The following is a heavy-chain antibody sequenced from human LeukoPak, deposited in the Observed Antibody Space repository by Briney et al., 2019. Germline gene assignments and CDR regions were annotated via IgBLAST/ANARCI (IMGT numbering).Heavy chain of an antibody. Sequence: ASVKVSCKVSGYTLTELSMHWVRQAPGKGLEWMGGFDPEDGETIYAQKFQGRVTMTEDTSTDTAYMELSSLRSEDTAVYYCATVNTDIYAFDIWGQGTMVTVSS. J-gene: IGHJ3*02. CDR1: GYTLTELS. D-gene: IGHD3-9*01. V-gene: IGHV1-24*01. CDR3: ATVNTDIYAFDI. CDR2: FDPEDGET.